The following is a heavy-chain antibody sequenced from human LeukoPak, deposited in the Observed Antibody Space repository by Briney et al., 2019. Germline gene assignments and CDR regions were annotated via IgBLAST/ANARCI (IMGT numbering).Heavy chain of an antibody. J-gene: IGHJ4*02. CDR2: IIPILGIA. D-gene: IGHD4-23*01. V-gene: IGHV1-69*04. Sequence: SVKVSCKASGGTFSSYTISWVRQAPRQGLEWMGRIIPILGIANYAQKFQGRVTITADKSTSTAYMELSSLRSEDTAVYYCARDTDYGGKSDYFDYWGQGTLVTVSS. CDR1: GGTFSSYT. CDR3: ARDTDYGGKSDYFDY.